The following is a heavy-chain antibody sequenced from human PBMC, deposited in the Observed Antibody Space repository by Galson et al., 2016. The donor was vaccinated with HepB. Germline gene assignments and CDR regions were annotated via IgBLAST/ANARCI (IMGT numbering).Heavy chain of an antibody. V-gene: IGHV3-21*01. CDR1: GFTFSTYS. CDR2: ISSSSAYK. Sequence: SLRLSCAASGFTFSTYSMNWVRQTPGKGLEWVSSISSSSAYKYYADSVEGRFTISRDNAKKSLYLEMNSLKDEDTGLYYCARDGLLRFLGNTWYFDLWGRGTMVGVSA. CDR3: ARDGLLRFLGNTWYFDL. J-gene: IGHJ2*01. D-gene: IGHD3-3*01.